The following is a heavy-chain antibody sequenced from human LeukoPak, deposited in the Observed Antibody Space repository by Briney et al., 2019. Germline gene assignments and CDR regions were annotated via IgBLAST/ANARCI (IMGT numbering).Heavy chain of an antibody. D-gene: IGHD1-26*01. CDR3: ASGKTPSDWVGVY. CDR1: RYTLTELS. CDR2: FDPEDGET. V-gene: IGHV1-24*01. Sequence: ASVKVSCKVSRYTLTELSMHWVRQAPGKGLEWMGGFDPEDGETIYAQKFQGRVTITADKSTSTAYMELSSLRSEDTAVYYCASGKTPSDWVGVYWGQGTLVTVSS. J-gene: IGHJ4*02.